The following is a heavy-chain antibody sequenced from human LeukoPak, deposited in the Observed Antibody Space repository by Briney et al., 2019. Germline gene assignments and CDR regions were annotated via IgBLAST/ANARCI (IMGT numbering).Heavy chain of an antibody. D-gene: IGHD6-19*01. CDR1: GYSFSSYW. CDR2: IYPGDSDT. J-gene: IGHJ4*02. CDR3: ARLGVSSGWLREFDY. V-gene: IGHV5-51*01. Sequence: GESLKISCKGSGYSFSSYWIGWVRQMPGKGLEWMGIIYPGDSDTRYSPSFQGQVTISADKSISTAYLQWSSLKASDTAMYYCARLGVSSGWLREFDYWGQGTLVTVSS.